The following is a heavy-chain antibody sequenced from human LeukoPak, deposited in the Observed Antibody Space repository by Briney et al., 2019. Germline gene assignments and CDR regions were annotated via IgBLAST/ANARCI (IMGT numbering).Heavy chain of an antibody. D-gene: IGHD6-13*01. V-gene: IGHV1-69*05. CDR3: ARAKYSSSWYGYYYYYMDV. CDR2: IIPIFETA. CDR1: GGTFSSYA. J-gene: IGHJ6*03. Sequence: ASVKVSCKASGGTFSSYANSWVRQAPGQGLEWMGGIIPIFETANYAQKFQGRVTITTDESTSTAYMELSSLRSEDTAVYYCARAKYSSSWYGYYYYYMDVWGKGTTVTVSS.